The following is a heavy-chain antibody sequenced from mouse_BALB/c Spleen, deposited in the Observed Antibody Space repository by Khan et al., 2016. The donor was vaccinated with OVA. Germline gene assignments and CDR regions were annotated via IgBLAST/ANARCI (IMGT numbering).Heavy chain of an antibody. D-gene: IGHD2-4*01. CDR2: IWSAGST. CDR3: ARMGYDYGRGALFAY. Sequence: QVQLKQSGPGLVQPSQSLSITCTVSGFSLTNYSVHWVRQSPGKGLEWLGVIWSAGSTDYNAAFISRLTIRKDNSRSQVFFKLNSLHPNDAAMYYCARMGYDYGRGALFAYWGQGTLVTVSA. CDR1: GFSLTNYS. J-gene: IGHJ3*01. V-gene: IGHV2-2*02.